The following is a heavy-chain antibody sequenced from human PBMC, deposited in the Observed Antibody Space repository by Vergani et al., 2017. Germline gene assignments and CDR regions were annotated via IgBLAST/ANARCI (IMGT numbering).Heavy chain of an antibody. CDR1: GGSISSGSYY. CDR2: IYTSGST. Sequence: QVQLQASGPGLVKPSQTLSLTCTVSGGSISSGSYYWSWIRQPAGKGLEWIGRIYTSGSTNYNPSLKSRVTMSVDTSKNQFSLKLSSVTAADTAVYYCASRSYSSGWFYYYGMDVWGQGP. V-gene: IGHV4-61*02. CDR3: ASRSYSSGWFYYYGMDV. J-gene: IGHJ6*02. D-gene: IGHD6-19*01.